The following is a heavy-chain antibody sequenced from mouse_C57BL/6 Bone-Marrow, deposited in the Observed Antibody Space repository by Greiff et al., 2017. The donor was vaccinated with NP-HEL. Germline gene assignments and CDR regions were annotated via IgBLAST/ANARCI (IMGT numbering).Heavy chain of an antibody. V-gene: IGHV1-80*01. D-gene: IGHD1-1*01. Sequence: VQLQQSGAELVKPGASVKISCTASGYAFSSYWMNWVKQRPGKGLEWIGQIYPGDGDTNYNGKLKGKATLTADKSSSTAYMQLSNLTSEVSSVYFCSRYYGRSYYCYYWGQGTTITVSS. CDR1: GYAFSSYW. CDR2: IYPGDGDT. J-gene: IGHJ2*01. CDR3: SRYYGRSYYCYY.